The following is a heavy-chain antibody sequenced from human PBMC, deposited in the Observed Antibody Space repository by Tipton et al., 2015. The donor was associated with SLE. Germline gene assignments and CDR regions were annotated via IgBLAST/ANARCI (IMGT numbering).Heavy chain of an antibody. CDR3: ARDTPFGERATPRLGY. Sequence: GSLRLSCAASGFTFSSYWMSWVRQAPGKGLEWVANIKQDGSEKYYVDSVKGRFTISRDNAKNSLYLQMNSLRAEDTAVYYCARDTPFGERATPRLGYWGQGTLVTVSS. V-gene: IGHV3-7*01. CDR2: IKQDGSEK. D-gene: IGHD1-26*01. J-gene: IGHJ4*02. CDR1: GFTFSSYW.